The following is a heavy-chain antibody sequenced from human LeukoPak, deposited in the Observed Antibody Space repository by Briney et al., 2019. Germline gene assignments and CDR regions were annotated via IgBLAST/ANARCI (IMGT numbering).Heavy chain of an antibody. CDR1: GFTFSSYS. D-gene: IGHD3-22*01. CDR3: AGASYDRGGYSSGAGARADY. CDR2: ISSSSSTI. Sequence: GGSLRLSCVVSGFTFSSYSMNWVRQAPGKGLEWVSYISSSSSTIYYAGSVMGRFTISRDNAKNSLYLQMNSLRSEDTAVYYCAGASYDRGGYSSGAGARADYWGQGTRVTVSS. V-gene: IGHV3-48*01. J-gene: IGHJ4*02.